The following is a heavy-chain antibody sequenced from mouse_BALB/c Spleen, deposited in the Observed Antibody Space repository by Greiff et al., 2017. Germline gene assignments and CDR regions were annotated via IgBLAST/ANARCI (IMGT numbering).Heavy chain of an antibody. V-gene: IGHV5-4*02. CDR1: GFTFSDYY. D-gene: IGHD2-1*01. CDR3: ARESGGNYAWFAY. Sequence: EVKLMESGGGLVKPGGSLKLSCAASGFTFSDYYMYWVRQTPEKRLEWVATISDGGSYTYYPDSVKGRFTISRDNAKNNLYLQMSSLKSEDTAMYYCARESGGNYAWFAYWGQGTLVTVSA. CDR2: ISDGGSYT. J-gene: IGHJ3*01.